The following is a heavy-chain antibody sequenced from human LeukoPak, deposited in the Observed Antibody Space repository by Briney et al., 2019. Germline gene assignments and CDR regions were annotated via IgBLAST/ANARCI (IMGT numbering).Heavy chain of an antibody. D-gene: IGHD3-16*02. CDR1: GYTFTRYG. J-gene: IGHJ4*02. CDR2: ISAYNGNT. Sequence: ASVKVSCKSSGYTFTRYGITWVRPAPGQGLERMGWISAYNGNTNYAQKVQGRATMTTDTSTSTAYMELRSLRSDDTAVYYCARSQYDYIWGNYRNPDYWGQGTLVTVSS. V-gene: IGHV1-18*01. CDR3: ARSQYDYIWGNYRNPDY.